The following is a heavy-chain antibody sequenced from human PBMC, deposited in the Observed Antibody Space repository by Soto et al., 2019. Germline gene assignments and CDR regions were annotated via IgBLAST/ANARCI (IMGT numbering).Heavy chain of an antibody. CDR3: AKDYYDSSGYYYSY. Sequence: GGSLRLSCAAAGCTFSSYGMRWVSQTTGKGLEWVAVISYDGSNKYYADSVKGRFTISRDNSKNTLYLQMNSLRAEDTAVYYCAKDYYDSSGYYYSYWGQGTLVTVSS. CDR1: GCTFSSYG. V-gene: IGHV3-30*18. J-gene: IGHJ4*02. CDR2: ISYDGSNK. D-gene: IGHD3-22*01.